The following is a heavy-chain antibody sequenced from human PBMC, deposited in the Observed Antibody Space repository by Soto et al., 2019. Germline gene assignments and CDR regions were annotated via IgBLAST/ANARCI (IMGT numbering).Heavy chain of an antibody. CDR2: INPSGGST. CDR3: QRERPWMATPSRYFDY. CDR1: GYTFTSYY. D-gene: IGHD5-12*01. J-gene: IGHJ4*02. Sequence: SVKVSCKASGYTFTSYYMHWVRQAPGQGLEWMGIINPSGGSTSYAQKFQGRVSMTSDTSTSTVYMYLSSLRSEATAVYYFQRERPWMATPSRYFDYWGQGTLVTVS. V-gene: IGHV1-46*01.